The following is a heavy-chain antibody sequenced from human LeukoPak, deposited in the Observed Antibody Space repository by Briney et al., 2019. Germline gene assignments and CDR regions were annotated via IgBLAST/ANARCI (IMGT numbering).Heavy chain of an antibody. CDR3: AKSPDDAGTGRCDC. J-gene: IGHJ4*02. V-gene: IGHV3-23*01. Sequence: GGSLRVSCAGSGFTFSSYAMNWVRQAPGKGLEWVSGISGSGGSTYYADSVKGRFSISRDDSKNTLYLQMNSLRAEDTAVYYCAKSPDDAGTGRCDCWGQGTLVTVSS. D-gene: IGHD3-10*01. CDR2: ISGSGGST. CDR1: GFTFSSYA.